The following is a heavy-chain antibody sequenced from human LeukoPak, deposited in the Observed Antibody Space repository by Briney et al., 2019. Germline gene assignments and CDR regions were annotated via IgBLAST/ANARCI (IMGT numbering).Heavy chain of an antibody. CDR3: ARDYCITTRCYPNYFDY. V-gene: IGHV4-59*01. Sequence: PSETLSLTCTVSGGSISSYYWSWIRQPPGKGLEWIGCIYYSGSTNYNPSLKSRVTMSVDTSKNQFSLKLSSVTAADTAVYYCARDYCITTRCYPNYFDYWGQGTLVTVSS. J-gene: IGHJ4*02. CDR2: IYYSGST. CDR1: GGSISSYY. D-gene: IGHD2-2*01.